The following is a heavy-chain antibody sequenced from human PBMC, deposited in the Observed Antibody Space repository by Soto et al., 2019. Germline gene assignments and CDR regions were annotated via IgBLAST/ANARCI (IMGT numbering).Heavy chain of an antibody. Sequence: SEALSLTCTVSGGSISSGDYYWSWIRQPPGKGLEWIGYIYYSGSTYYNPSLKSRVTISVDTSKNQFSLKLSSVTAADTAVYYCARVDRFYYYYGMDVWGQGTTVTVSS. V-gene: IGHV4-30-4*01. D-gene: IGHD3-22*01. CDR2: IYYSGST. J-gene: IGHJ6*02. CDR3: ARVDRFYYYYGMDV. CDR1: GGSISSGDYY.